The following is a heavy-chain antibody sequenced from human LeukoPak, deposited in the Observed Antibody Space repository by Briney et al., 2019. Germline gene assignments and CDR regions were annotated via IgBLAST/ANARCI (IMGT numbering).Heavy chain of an antibody. J-gene: IGHJ4*02. CDR1: GGTFSIYA. V-gene: IGHV1-69*13. CDR3: ARDRDDSSGKFDY. Sequence: ASVKFSCKASGGTFSIYAISWVRQAPGQGLEWMGGIIPIFGTANYAQKFQGRVTITADESTSTAYMELSSLRSEDTAVYYCARDRDDSSGKFDYWGQGTLVTVSS. D-gene: IGHD6-19*01. CDR2: IIPIFGTA.